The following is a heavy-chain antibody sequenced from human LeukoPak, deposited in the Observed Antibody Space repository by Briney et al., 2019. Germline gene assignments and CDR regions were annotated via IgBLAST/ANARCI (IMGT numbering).Heavy chain of an antibody. CDR1: GYSFTSYW. CDR2: IFPGDSDT. J-gene: IGHJ3*01. CDR3: AERTQYFYGSRRKYALDV. V-gene: IGHV5-51*01. Sequence: GESLKISCKGSGYSFTSYWIGWVRQMPGKGLEWMGIIFPGDSDTRYSPSFQGQVTFSADKSISTAYLQWSSLQASDTAMYYCAERTQYFYGSRRKYALDVWGQGTMVTVSS. D-gene: IGHD3-10*01.